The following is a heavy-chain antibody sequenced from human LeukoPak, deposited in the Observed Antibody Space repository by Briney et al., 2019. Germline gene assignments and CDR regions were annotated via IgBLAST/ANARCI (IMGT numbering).Heavy chain of an antibody. CDR2: MSAYNNNT. CDR3: ARDPSHYYDSSGYYKTFDY. D-gene: IGHD3-22*01. Sequence: ASVKVFCKASGYTFTSYGISWVRQAPGQGLEWMGWMSAYNNNTNYAQKLQGRVTMTTDTSTSTAYMELRSLRSDDTAVYYCARDPSHYYDSSGYYKTFDYWGQGTLVTVSS. V-gene: IGHV1-18*01. J-gene: IGHJ4*02. CDR1: GYTFTSYG.